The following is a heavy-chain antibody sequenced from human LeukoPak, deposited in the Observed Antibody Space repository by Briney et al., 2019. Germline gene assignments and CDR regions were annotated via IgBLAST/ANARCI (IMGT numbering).Heavy chain of an antibody. V-gene: IGHV3-66*01. CDR2: IYSGGTT. Sequence: GGSLRLSCAASGFTARSNFMSWVRQPPGKGLEWVSVIYSGGTTYYADSVKGRFTISRDNSKNTLYLQLNSLRAEDTAVYYRARGRLSSADAFDIWGQGTMVAVSS. J-gene: IGHJ3*02. D-gene: IGHD3-10*01. CDR3: ARGRLSSADAFDI. CDR1: GFTARSNF.